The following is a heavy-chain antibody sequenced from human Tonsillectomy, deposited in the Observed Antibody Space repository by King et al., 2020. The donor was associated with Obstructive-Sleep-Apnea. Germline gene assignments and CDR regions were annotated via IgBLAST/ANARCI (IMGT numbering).Heavy chain of an antibody. J-gene: IGHJ4*02. CDR2: IKRKTDGVTT. CDR1: VFTFSNAW. CDR3: TTETRFEYSSSAGFDY. D-gene: IGHD6-6*01. V-gene: IGHV3-15*01. Sequence: QLVQSGGGLVKTGGSLRLYCAASVFTFSNAWMSWGGQAPGKGLEWVGLIKRKTDGVTTYYAAPVKDRFTISRDDSKNTPYLQMNSLKTEDTAVYYCTTETRFEYSSSAGFDYWGQGTLVTVSS.